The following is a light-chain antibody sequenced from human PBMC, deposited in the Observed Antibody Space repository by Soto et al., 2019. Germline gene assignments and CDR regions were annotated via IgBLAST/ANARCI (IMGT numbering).Light chain of an antibody. Sequence: EIVMTQSPATLSVSPGERATLSCRASPSVSSNLAWSQQKPGQAPRLLTYGASIRATGTPARFSGSGPGTEFTLSISSLQSEDFAVYYCQQYNNWPPVTFGQGTRLEIK. CDR1: PSVSSN. CDR3: QQYNNWPPVT. CDR2: GAS. V-gene: IGKV3D-15*01. J-gene: IGKJ5*01.